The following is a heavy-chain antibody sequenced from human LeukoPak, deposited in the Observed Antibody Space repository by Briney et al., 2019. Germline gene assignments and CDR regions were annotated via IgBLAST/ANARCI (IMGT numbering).Heavy chain of an antibody. V-gene: IGHV1-2*02. CDR3: ARANFLYCSSTTSLFDY. J-gene: IGHJ4*02. CDR2: INPNSGDT. CDR1: GYTFTDYY. D-gene: IGHD2-2*01. Sequence: ASVRVSCKASGYTFTDYYLHWVRQAPGQGFEWMGWINPNSGDTNYAQKFQGRVTMTRDTSISTAHMEMSRLRSDDTAVYYCARANFLYCSSTTSLFDYWGQGTLVTVSS.